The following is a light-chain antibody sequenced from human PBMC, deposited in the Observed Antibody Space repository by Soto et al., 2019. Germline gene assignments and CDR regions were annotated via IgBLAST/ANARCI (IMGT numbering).Light chain of an antibody. CDR1: QSISSW. CDR2: DAS. V-gene: IGKV1-5*01. Sequence: DIQMTQSPSTLSASVGDRVTITCRASQSISSWLAWYQQKPGKAPKLLIYDASSLESGVPSRFSGSGSGTEFTLTISSLQPDDFATYYCQQYNXXSWTXGQG. J-gene: IGKJ1*01. CDR3: QQYNXXSWT.